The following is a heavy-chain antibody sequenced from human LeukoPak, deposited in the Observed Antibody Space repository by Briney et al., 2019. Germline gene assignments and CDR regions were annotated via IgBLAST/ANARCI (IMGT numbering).Heavy chain of an antibody. J-gene: IGHJ3*02. D-gene: IGHD6-6*01. Sequence: GGSLRLACAASEFTFTSYELNWVRQAPGKGLEWVSYISSSGNTISYADSVKGRFTISRDNAKNSLYLQVISLRAEDTAVYYCARGPSIAARYDAFDIWGQGTMVTVSS. CDR2: ISSSGNTI. CDR1: EFTFTSYE. CDR3: ARGPSIAARYDAFDI. V-gene: IGHV3-48*03.